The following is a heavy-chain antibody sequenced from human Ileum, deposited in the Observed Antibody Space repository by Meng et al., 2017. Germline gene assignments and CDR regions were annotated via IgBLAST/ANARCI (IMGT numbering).Heavy chain of an antibody. D-gene: IGHD1-1*01. CDR3: ASDPNWSTN. CDR2: MGLSHSRG. J-gene: IGHJ4*02. CDR1: RSVFDTLE. V-gene: IGHV3-21*02. Sequence: EAQLLELGVCLLKQGGSLRLSCVGSRSVFDTLERTWVRQAQGKGLEWVSSMGLSHSRGSYADSVKGRFTISRDNAKSSLYLQMNSLRAEDTAIYYCASDPNWSTNWGQGTLVTVSS.